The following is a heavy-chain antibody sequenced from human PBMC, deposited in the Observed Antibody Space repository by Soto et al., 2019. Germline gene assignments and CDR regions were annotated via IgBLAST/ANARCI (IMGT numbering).Heavy chain of an antibody. CDR2: IGPSDSYT. Sequence: GESLKISCKGSGYSFTSYWISWVRQMPGKGLEWMGRIGPSDSYTNYSPSFQGHVTISADKSISTAYLQWSSLKASDTAMYYCAREGARRYGSSSLYYYYGMDVWGQGTTVTVSS. CDR3: AREGARRYGSSSLYYYYGMDV. D-gene: IGHD6-6*01. V-gene: IGHV5-10-1*01. J-gene: IGHJ6*02. CDR1: GYSFTSYW.